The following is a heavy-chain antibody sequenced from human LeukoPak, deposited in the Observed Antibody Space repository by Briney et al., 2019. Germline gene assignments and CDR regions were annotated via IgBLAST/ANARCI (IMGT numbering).Heavy chain of an antibody. J-gene: IGHJ4*02. D-gene: IGHD6-6*01. CDR2: IYSGGST. Sequence: GGSLRLSCAASGFTVSSNYMSWVRQAPGKGLEWVSVIYSGGSTYYADSVKGRFTISRDNSKNTLYLQMNSLRAEDTAVYYCARDVSSSLSFDYWGQGTLVTVSS. CDR3: ARDVSSSLSFDY. CDR1: GFTVSSNY. V-gene: IGHV3-53*01.